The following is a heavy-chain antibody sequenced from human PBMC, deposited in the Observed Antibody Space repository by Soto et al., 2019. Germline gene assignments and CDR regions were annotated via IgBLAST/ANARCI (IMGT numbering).Heavy chain of an antibody. CDR3: AHSTLDTKLWYYYDSSGRTHGFQH. Sequence: GSGPTPGEPTQTLTLTCTFSGFSLSTSGVGVGWIRQPPGKALEWLALIYWNDDKRYSPSLKSRLTITKDTSKNQVVLTMTNMDPVDTATYYCAHSTLDTKLWYYYDSSGRTHGFQHWGQGTLVTVSS. CDR1: GFSLSTSGVG. V-gene: IGHV2-5*01. D-gene: IGHD3-22*01. CDR2: IYWNDDK. J-gene: IGHJ1*01.